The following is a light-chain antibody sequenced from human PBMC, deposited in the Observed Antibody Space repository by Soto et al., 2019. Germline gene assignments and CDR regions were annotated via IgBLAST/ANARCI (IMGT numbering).Light chain of an antibody. CDR1: RSFSSSY. CDR3: QQYGSSPPT. J-gene: IGKJ1*01. V-gene: IGKV3-20*01. Sequence: PWERSAPSCRASRSFSSSYLAWYQQKPGQAPRLLIYGASSRATGIPDRFSGSGSGTDFTLTINRLEPEDFAMYYCQQYGSSPPTFGQGTKVDIK. CDR2: GAS.